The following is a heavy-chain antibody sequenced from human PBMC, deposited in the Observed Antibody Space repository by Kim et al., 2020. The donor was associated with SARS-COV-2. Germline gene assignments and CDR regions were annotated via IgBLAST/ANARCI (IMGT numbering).Heavy chain of an antibody. CDR3: ARLRLQLGYYYGMDV. J-gene: IGHJ6*02. D-gene: IGHD4-4*01. V-gene: IGHV5-51*01. Sequence: GESLKISCKGSGYSFTSYWIGWVRQMPGKGLEWMGIIYPGDSDTRYSPSFQGQVTISADKSISTAYLQWSSLKASDTAMYYCARLRLQLGYYYGMDVWGQGTTVTVSS. CDR1: GYSFTSYW. CDR2: IYPGDSDT.